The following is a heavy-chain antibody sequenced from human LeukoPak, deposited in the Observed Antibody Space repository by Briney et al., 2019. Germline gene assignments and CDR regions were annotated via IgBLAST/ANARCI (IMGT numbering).Heavy chain of an antibody. Sequence: ASVKVSCKASGYTFTSYYMHWVRQAPGQGLEWMGIINPSGGSTSYAQKFQGRVTMTRDTSTSAVYVELSSLRSEDTAVYYCARDTIRIVGAIVYWGRGTLVTVSS. V-gene: IGHV1-46*01. CDR3: ARDTIRIVGAIVY. CDR1: GYTFTSYY. D-gene: IGHD1-26*01. J-gene: IGHJ4*02. CDR2: INPSGGST.